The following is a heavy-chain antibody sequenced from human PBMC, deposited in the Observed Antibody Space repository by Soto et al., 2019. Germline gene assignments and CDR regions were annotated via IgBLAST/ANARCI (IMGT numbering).Heavy chain of an antibody. V-gene: IGHV3-23*01. CDR3: AKVGPSYYYGMDV. Sequence: PGESLKISCAASGVDFSSEVMCWVRQAPGKGLEWVSSISGSGRTIYHADSMRGRFAISRDNSKNSLYLQLNDLGVDDTAVYYCAKVGPSYYYGMDVWGQGTTVTVSS. CDR2: ISGSGRTI. CDR1: GVDFSSEV. D-gene: IGHD1-26*01. J-gene: IGHJ6*02.